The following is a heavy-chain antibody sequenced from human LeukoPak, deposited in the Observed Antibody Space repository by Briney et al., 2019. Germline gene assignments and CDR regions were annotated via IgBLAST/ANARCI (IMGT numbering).Heavy chain of an antibody. J-gene: IGHJ4*02. V-gene: IGHV1-46*03. CDR3: SRDPREGGSGWHGYFDY. D-gene: IGHD6-19*01. CDR2: INASNNST. CDR1: GYTFTSYY. Sequence: GASVKVSCKASGYTFTSYYMNWVRQAPGKGLEWMGIINASNNSTTYAQKFQGRVTMTRDTSTSTGYMELRDLRFEDTVGYYCSRDPREGGSGWHGYFDYWGQGTLVTVSS.